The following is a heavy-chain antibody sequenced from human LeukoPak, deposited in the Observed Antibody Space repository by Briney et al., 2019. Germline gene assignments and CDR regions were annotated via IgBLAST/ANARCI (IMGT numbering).Heavy chain of an antibody. Sequence: GGSLRLSCAASGFTFDDYAMHWVRQALGKGLEWVSGISWNSGSIGYADSVKGRFTISRDNAKNSLYLQMNSLRAEDTALYYCAKGSSGWYYFDYWGQGTLVTVSS. CDR3: AKGSSGWYYFDY. D-gene: IGHD6-19*01. CDR2: ISWNSGSI. V-gene: IGHV3-9*01. J-gene: IGHJ4*02. CDR1: GFTFDDYA.